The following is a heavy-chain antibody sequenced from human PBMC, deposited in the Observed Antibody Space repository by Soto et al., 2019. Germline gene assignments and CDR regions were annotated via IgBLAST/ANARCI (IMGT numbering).Heavy chain of an antibody. D-gene: IGHD6-13*01. CDR1: GFSLSTSGMC. CDR3: ARTYSSSWGFDY. Sequence: SGPTLVNPTPTLTLTCTFSGFSLSTSGMCVSWIRQPPGKALEWLARIDWDDDKYYSTSLKTRLTISKYTSKNQVVLTMTNMDPVDTATYYCARTYSSSWGFDYWGQGTLVTVSS. J-gene: IGHJ4*02. V-gene: IGHV2-70*11. CDR2: IDWDDDK.